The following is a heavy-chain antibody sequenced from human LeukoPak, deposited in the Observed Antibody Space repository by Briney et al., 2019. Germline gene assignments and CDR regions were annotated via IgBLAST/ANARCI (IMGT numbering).Heavy chain of an antibody. V-gene: IGHV3-21*01. Sequence: PGGSLRLSCAASGFTFSSYSMNWVRQAPGKGLEWVSSISSSSSYIYYADSVKGRFTISRDNAKNSLYLQMNSLRAEDTAVYYCARDTYDSSGYYRPGGYYYYMDVWGKGTTVTVSS. D-gene: IGHD3-22*01. CDR1: GFTFSSYS. CDR3: ARDTYDSSGYYRPGGYYYYMDV. J-gene: IGHJ6*03. CDR2: ISSSSSYI.